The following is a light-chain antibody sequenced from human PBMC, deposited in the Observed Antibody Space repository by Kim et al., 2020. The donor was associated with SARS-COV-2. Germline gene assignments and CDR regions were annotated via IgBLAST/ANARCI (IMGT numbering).Light chain of an antibody. V-gene: IGKV3-15*01. CDR3: QQYNIWPGT. CDR2: GAS. J-gene: IGKJ1*01. Sequence: EIVMTQSPATLSVSPGERATLSCRASQSLSSNLAWYQQKPGQAPRLLIYGASTRATGIPARLSGSGSGTEFTLTISSLQSEDFAVYYCQQYNIWPGTFGQGTKVEIK. CDR1: QSLSSN.